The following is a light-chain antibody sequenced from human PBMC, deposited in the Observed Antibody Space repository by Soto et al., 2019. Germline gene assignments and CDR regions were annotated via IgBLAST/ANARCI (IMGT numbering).Light chain of an antibody. Sequence: QSALTQPASVSGSHGQSITISCTGTSSDVGGFNYVSWYQQHPGKAPKLIISTVSDRPSGVSTRFSGSRSGNTASLTISGLQAEDEADYYCSSYTSSSSYVFGTGTKVTVL. CDR3: SSYTSSSSYV. J-gene: IGLJ1*01. V-gene: IGLV2-14*01. CDR2: TVS. CDR1: SSDVGGFNY.